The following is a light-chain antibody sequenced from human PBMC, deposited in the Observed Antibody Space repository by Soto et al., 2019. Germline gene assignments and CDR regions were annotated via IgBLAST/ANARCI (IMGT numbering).Light chain of an antibody. CDR2: DVI. CDR1: SSDVGGYNY. V-gene: IGLV2-14*01. J-gene: IGLJ2*01. Sequence: QSALTQPASVSGYPGQSITISCTGTSSDVGGYNYVSWFQQRPGTAPKLMIYDVISRPSGVSNRFSGSKSGNTASLTISGLQADDEADYYCSSYTSSRTVVFGGGTKLTVL. CDR3: SSYTSSRTVV.